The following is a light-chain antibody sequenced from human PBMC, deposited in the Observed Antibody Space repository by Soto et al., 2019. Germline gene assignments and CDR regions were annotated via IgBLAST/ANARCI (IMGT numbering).Light chain of an antibody. CDR2: LVS. J-gene: IGLJ3*02. CDR1: TSDIGDYNY. CDR3: CSYAGSNTWV. V-gene: IGLV2-23*02. Sequence: QSALTQPASVSGSPGQSITISCTGTTSDIGDYNYVSWYQHLPDKVPKLIISLVSNRPSGVSNRFSGSKSGNTASLTISGLQAEDEADYYCCSYAGSNTWVFGGGTKVTVL.